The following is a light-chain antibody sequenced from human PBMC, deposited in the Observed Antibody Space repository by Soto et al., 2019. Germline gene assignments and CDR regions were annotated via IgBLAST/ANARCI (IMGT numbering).Light chain of an antibody. Sequence: QSALTQPASVSGSPGQSITISCTGTSRDIGAYNSVAWYQQHPGKVPKVMIYDVSHRPSGVSYRFSGSKSGNTASLTISGLQAEDEADYYCSSYTSSSTSVVLGGGTKVTVL. V-gene: IGLV2-14*03. J-gene: IGLJ2*01. CDR1: SRDIGAYNS. CDR2: DVS. CDR3: SSYTSSSTSVV.